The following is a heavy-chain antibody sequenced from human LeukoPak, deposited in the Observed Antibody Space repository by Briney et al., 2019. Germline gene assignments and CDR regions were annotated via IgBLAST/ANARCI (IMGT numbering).Heavy chain of an antibody. J-gene: IGHJ4*02. CDR2: ISAYNGNT. CDR3: ARDRRRYSSSPGSLDY. V-gene: IGHV1-18*01. Sequence: ASVKVSCKASGYTFTSYGISWVRQAPGQGLEGMGWISAYNGNTNYAQKLQGRVTMTTDTSTSTAYMELRSLRSDDTAVYYCARDRRRYSSSPGSLDYWGQGTLVTVSS. CDR1: GYTFTSYG. D-gene: IGHD6-6*01.